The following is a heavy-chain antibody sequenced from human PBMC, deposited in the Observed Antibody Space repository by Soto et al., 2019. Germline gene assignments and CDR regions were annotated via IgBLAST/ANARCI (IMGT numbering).Heavy chain of an antibody. CDR3: ARDDRDIVVVVAADRWYYYGMDV. CDR2: IIPIFGTA. V-gene: IGHV1-69*13. D-gene: IGHD2-15*01. Sequence: SGKVSCKGSGGTFSSDGISRGRQAPGQRAGWVGGIIPIFGTANYAQKFQGRVTITADESTSTAYMELSSLRSEDTAVYYCARDDRDIVVVVAADRWYYYGMDVWGQGTTVTVSS. J-gene: IGHJ6*02. CDR1: GGTFSSDG.